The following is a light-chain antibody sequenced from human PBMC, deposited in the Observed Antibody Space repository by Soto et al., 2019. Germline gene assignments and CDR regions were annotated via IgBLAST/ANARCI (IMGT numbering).Light chain of an antibody. CDR3: AAWDDSLRGWV. CDR2: DVS. V-gene: IGLV2-11*01. CDR1: SSDVGVYNY. Sequence: QSVLTQPRSVSGSPGQSVTISCTGISSDVGVYNYVSWYQQHPGKVPKLMIFDVSKRPSGVPDRFSGSNSGNTASLTISGLQAEDEADYYCAAWDDSLRGWVFGGGTKLTVL. J-gene: IGLJ3*02.